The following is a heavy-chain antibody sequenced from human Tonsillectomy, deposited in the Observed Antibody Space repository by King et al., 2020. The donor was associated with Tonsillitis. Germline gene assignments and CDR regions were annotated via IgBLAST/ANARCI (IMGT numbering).Heavy chain of an antibody. J-gene: IGHJ3*02. Sequence: VQLVESGGGLVQPGGSLRLSCAASGFTFSSYWMSWVRQAPGKGLEWVANIKQDGSEKYYVDSVKGRFTISRDNAKNSLYLQMNSLRAEDTAVYYCARDKQDLDALFPPKGFENWGQRTMVTVSS. D-gene: IGHD3/OR15-3a*01. CDR3: ARDKQDLDALFPPKGFEN. CDR2: IKQDGSEK. CDR1: GFTFSSYW. V-gene: IGHV3-7*01.